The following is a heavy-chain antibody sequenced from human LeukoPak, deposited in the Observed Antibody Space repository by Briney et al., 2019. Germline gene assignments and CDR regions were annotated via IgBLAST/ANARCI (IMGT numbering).Heavy chain of an antibody. D-gene: IGHD1-26*01. V-gene: IGHV4-39*01. CDR3: AKSGGYGLIDY. CDR1: GCSISSSSYY. CDR2: IYSSGST. J-gene: IGHJ4*02. Sequence: SETLSLTCTVSGCSISSSSYYWGWIRQPPGKGLEWIGSIYSSGSTYYNASLQSRVTISIETSKNQISLRLNSVTAADTAIYYCAKSGGYGLIDYWGQGTLVTVSS.